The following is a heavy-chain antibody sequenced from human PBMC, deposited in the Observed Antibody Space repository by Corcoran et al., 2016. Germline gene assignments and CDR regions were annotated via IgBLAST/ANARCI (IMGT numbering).Heavy chain of an antibody. CDR3: ARDRYCSGGSCYQGWFDP. CDR1: GGSISSYY. CDR2: IYYSGST. V-gene: IGHV4-59*01. J-gene: IGHJ5*02. Sequence: QVQLQESGPGLVKPSETLSLTCTVAGGSISSYYWSWIRQPPGKGLEWIGYIYYSGSTNYNPSLKSRVTISVDTSKNQFSLKLSSVTAADTAVYYWARDRYCSGGSCYQGWFDPWGQGTLVTVSS. D-gene: IGHD2-15*01.